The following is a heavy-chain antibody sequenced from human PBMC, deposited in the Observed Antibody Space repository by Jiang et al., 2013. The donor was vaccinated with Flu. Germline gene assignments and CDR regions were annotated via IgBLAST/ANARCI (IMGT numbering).Heavy chain of an antibody. J-gene: IGHJ5*02. CDR3: ARGSLLRVGGPLYAS. V-gene: IGHV1-3*04. Sequence: SGAEVKKPGASVRISCKASGYTFTRHAVHWVRQVPGQRFEWLGWINTATGNTKYSQKFQDRVNISRDTSASTAFMELTGLTSEDTAVYYCARGSLLRVGGPLYASWGQGTLVTVSS. CDR1: GYTFTRHA. CDR2: INTATGNT. D-gene: IGHD2/OR15-2a*01.